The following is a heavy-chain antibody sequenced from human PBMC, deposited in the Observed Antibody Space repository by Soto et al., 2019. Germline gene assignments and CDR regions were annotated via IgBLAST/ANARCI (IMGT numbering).Heavy chain of an antibody. D-gene: IGHD4-17*01. CDR1: GFTVSSNH. CDR3: ARSGPYGDYDY. CDR2: IYSGGST. J-gene: IGHJ4*02. Sequence: GGSLRLSYAASGFTVSSNHMSWVRQAPGKGLEWVSVIYSGGSTYYADSVKGRFTISRDNSKNTLYLQMDSLRAEDTAVYYCARSGPYGDYDYWGQGTLVTVSS. V-gene: IGHV3-66*01.